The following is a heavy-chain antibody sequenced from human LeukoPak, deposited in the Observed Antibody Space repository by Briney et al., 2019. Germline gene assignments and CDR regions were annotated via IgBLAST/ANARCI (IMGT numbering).Heavy chain of an antibody. CDR3: AKDIYRFDYYDSSGLDY. J-gene: IGHJ4*02. CDR2: MNPNSGNT. D-gene: IGHD3-22*01. V-gene: IGHV1-8*01. Sequence: ASVKVSCKASGYTFTSYDINWVRQATGQGLEWMGWMNPNSGNTGYAQKFQGRVTMTRNTSISTAYMELSSLRSEDTAVYYCAKDIYRFDYYDSSGLDYWGQGTLVTVSS. CDR1: GYTFTSYD.